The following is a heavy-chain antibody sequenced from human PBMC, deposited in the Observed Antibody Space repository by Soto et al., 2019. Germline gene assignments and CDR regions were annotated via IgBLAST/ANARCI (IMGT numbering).Heavy chain of an antibody. D-gene: IGHD3-10*01. V-gene: IGHV4-34*01. CDR1: GGSFSGFY. CDR2: VNHSGTT. CDR3: GKVTYGSGVDY. Sequence: PSETLSLTCAVYGGSFSGFYWTWIRQPPGKGLEWIGEVNHSGTTNYKSSLKSRVTISVDTSKNQFSLKLTSVTAADSSVYYCGKVTYGSGVDYWGQGTRVT. J-gene: IGHJ4*02.